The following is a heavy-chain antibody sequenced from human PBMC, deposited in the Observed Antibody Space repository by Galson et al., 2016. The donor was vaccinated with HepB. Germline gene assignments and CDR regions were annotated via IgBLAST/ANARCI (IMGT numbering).Heavy chain of an antibody. CDR2: ISADESKK. CDR3: ARDRGFSDWLPIAAHYYGMDV. V-gene: IGHV3-30*04. CDR1: RINFSGFP. J-gene: IGHJ6*02. D-gene: IGHD3-9*01. Sequence: SLRLSCAASRINFSGFPMHWVRQAPGKGLEWVAVISADESKKLYADSVMGRFTVSRGNSKNTLSLQMNSLRAEDTAVYYCARDRGFSDWLPIAAHYYGMDVWGLGTTVTVSS.